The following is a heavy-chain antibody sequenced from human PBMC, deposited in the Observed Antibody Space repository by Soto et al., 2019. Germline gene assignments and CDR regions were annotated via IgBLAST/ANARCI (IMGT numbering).Heavy chain of an antibody. D-gene: IGHD3-22*01. CDR3: ARSAQTYYYDSSQPHFDY. CDR2: IIPIFGTA. CDR1: GGTFSSYA. J-gene: IGHJ4*02. Sequence: EASVKVSCKASGGTFSSYAISWVRQAPGQGLEWMGGIIPIFGTANYAQKFQGRVTITADESTSTAYMELSSLRSEDTAVYYCARSAQTYYYDSSQPHFDYWGQGTLVTVSS. V-gene: IGHV1-69*13.